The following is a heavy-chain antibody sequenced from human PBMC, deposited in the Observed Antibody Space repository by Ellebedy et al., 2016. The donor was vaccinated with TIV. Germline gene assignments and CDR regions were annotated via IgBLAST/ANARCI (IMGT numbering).Heavy chain of an antibody. V-gene: IGHV5-10-1*01. CDR3: ASAGDYVGGFDY. Sequence: GESLKISCKGSGYSFTSYWTSWVRQMPGKGLEWMGRIDPSDSYTNYSPSFQGHVTISADKSISTAYLQWSSLKASDTAMYYCASAGDYVGGFDYWGQGTLVTVSS. CDR1: GYSFTSYW. D-gene: IGHD4-17*01. CDR2: IDPSDSYT. J-gene: IGHJ4*02.